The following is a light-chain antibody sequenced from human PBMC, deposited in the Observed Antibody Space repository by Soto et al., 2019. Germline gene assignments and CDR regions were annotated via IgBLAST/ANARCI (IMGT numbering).Light chain of an antibody. V-gene: IGLV2-14*01. J-gene: IGLJ2*01. CDR1: RSDVGAYNH. Sequence: QSVLTQPASVSGSPGQSITISCTGTRSDVGAYNHVSWYQQHPGKAPKLIISEVSNRPSGVSNRFSGSKSGNTASLTISGLQAEDEADYYCSSYTTRSTLVFGGGTKLTVL. CDR3: SSYTTRSTLV. CDR2: EVS.